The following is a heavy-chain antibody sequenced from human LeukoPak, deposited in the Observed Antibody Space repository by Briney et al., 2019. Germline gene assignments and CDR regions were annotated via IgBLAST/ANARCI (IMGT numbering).Heavy chain of an antibody. Sequence: GGSLRLSCVTSGFTFSSYAMSWVRQAPGKGLEWVSGIGASGGSTYYADSVKGRFTISRDNSKNTLYLQMNSLRTEDTAVYYCAKAEGYDILTGLDYWGQGTLVTVSS. CDR1: GFTFSSYA. J-gene: IGHJ4*02. CDR2: IGASGGST. CDR3: AKAEGYDILTGLDY. V-gene: IGHV3-23*01. D-gene: IGHD3-9*01.